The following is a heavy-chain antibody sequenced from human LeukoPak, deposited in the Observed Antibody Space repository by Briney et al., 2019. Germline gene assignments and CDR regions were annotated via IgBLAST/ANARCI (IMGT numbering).Heavy chain of an antibody. J-gene: IGHJ6*03. V-gene: IGHV4-39*01. D-gene: IGHD2-2*01. CDR2: IYYSGST. CDR1: GGSISSSSYY. CDR3: ARSIVVVPAATPYMDV. Sequence: SETLSLTCTVSGGSISSSSYYWGWIRQPPGKGLEWIGSIYYSGSTYYNPSLKSRVTISVDTSKNQFSLKLSSVTAADTAVYYCARSIVVVPAATPYMDVWGNGTTVTVSS.